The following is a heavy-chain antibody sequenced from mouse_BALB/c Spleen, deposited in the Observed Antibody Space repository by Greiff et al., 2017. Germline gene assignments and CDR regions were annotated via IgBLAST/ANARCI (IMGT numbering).Heavy chain of an antibody. D-gene: IGHD2-4*01. Sequence: QVQLQQSAAELARPGASVKMSCKASGYTFTSYTMHWVKQRPGQGLEWIGYINPSSGYTEYNQKFKDKTTLTADKSSSTAYMQLSSLTSEDSAVYYCARSGDYDWFAYWGQGTLVTVSA. V-gene: IGHV1-4*02. J-gene: IGHJ3*01. CDR1: GYTFTSYT. CDR2: INPSSGYT. CDR3: ARSGDYDWFAY.